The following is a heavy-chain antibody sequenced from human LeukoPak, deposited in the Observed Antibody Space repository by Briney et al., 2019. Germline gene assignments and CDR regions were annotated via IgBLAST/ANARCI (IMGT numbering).Heavy chain of an antibody. CDR2: TYYQSKWCN. Sequence: SQTLSLTCVVSGDTVSSNSAAAWNWIRQSPSRGLEWLGRTYYQSKWCNDYAVSVRGRMTIDLDTSKNQFSLQLSSVTPEDTAVYYCARNPGAIPATGNWFDPWGQGTLVTVSS. V-gene: IGHV6-1*01. CDR1: GDTVSSNSAAA. D-gene: IGHD6-13*01. J-gene: IGHJ5*02. CDR3: ARNPGAIPATGNWFDP.